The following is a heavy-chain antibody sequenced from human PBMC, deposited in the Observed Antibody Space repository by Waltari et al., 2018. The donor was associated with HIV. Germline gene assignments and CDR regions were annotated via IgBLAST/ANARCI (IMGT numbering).Heavy chain of an antibody. CDR3: TRFQDYYDSSGYDY. CDR1: GFTFSDYS. V-gene: IGHV3-21*01. D-gene: IGHD3-22*01. Sequence: EVQLVESGGGLVKPGGSLKLSCAASGFTFSDYSMNWVRQAPGKGLQWVSSISSSSTYIYYADSVKGRFTISRDNAQNSLYLQMNSLRAEDTAVYFCTRFQDYYDSSGYDYWGQGTLVTVSS. CDR2: ISSSSTYI. J-gene: IGHJ4*02.